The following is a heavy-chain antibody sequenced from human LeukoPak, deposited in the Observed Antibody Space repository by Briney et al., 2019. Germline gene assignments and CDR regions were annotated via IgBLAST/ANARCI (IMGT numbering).Heavy chain of an antibody. CDR1: GFTFSRHG. V-gene: IGHV3-23*01. CDR2: ISPRGDIK. J-gene: IGHJ4*02. Sequence: GGSLRLSCAASGFTFSRHGMNWVRQAPGKGLEWVSGISPRGDIKYYADSVKGRFSISRDNSGNTLYLEVSSLTAEDAAVYYCAKDDAWLRFGEWSQGTLVTVSS. CDR3: AKDDAWLRFGE. D-gene: IGHD3-10*01.